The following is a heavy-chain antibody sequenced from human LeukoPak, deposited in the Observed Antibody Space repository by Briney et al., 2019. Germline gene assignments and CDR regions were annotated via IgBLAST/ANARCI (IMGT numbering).Heavy chain of an antibody. D-gene: IGHD2-21*02. CDR1: GFTFSSYA. V-gene: IGHV3-30-3*01. Sequence: SLRLSCAASGFTFSSYAMHWVRQAPGKGLEWVAVISYDGSNKYYADSVKGRFTISRDNSKNTLYLQMNSLRAEDTAVYYCARDSMGVTLFDYWGQDTVHTVSS. CDR2: ISYDGSNK. J-gene: IGHJ4*02. CDR3: ARDSMGVTLFDY.